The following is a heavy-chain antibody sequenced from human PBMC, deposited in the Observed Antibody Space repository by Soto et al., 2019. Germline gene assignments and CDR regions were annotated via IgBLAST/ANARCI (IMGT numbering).Heavy chain of an antibody. CDR2: IYYSGST. CDR1: GGSISSYY. J-gene: IGHJ4*02. D-gene: IGHD2-21*02. CDR3: ARVGYCGGDCSFPDY. V-gene: IGHV4-59*01. Sequence: SETLSLTCTVSGGSISSYYRSWIRQPPGKGLEWIGYIYYSGSTNYNPSLKSRVTISVDTSKNQFSLKLSSVTAADTAVYYCARVGYCGGDCSFPDYWGQGTLVTVSS.